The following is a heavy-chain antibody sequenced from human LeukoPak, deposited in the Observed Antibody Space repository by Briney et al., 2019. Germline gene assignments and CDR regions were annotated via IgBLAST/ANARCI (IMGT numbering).Heavy chain of an antibody. D-gene: IGHD1-26*01. CDR2: IIPIFGTA. CDR1: GGTFSSYA. CDR3: ARGKRGATTDYFDY. Sequence: SVKVSCXASGGTFSSYAISWVRQAHGQGLEWMGRIIPIFGTANYAQKFQGRVTITTDESTSTAYMELSSLRSEDTAVYYCARGKRGATTDYFDYWGQGTLVTVSS. V-gene: IGHV1-69*05. J-gene: IGHJ4*02.